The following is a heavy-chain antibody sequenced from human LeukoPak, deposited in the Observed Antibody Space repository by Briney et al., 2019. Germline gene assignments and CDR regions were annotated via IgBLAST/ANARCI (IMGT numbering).Heavy chain of an antibody. J-gene: IGHJ6*03. CDR2: IYTSGST. CDR1: GGSISSYY. D-gene: IGHD1-26*01. CDR3: AREVGATTGNYMDV. V-gene: IGHV4-4*09. Sequence: SETLSLTCTVSGGSISSYYWSWIRQPPGKGLEWIGYIYTSGSTNYNPSLKSRVTISVDTSKNQFSLKLSSVTAADTAVYYCAREVGATTGNYMDVWGKGTTVIVSS.